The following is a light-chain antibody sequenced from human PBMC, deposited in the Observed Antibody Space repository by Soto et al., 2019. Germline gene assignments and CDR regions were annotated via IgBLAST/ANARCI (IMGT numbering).Light chain of an antibody. Sequence: AIQMTQSPSSLPTSVGDRVTITCRASQDIRNDLGWYQQKPGKPPKLLIYSASSLQNGVPSRFSGSGSGTDCSVTISRLHPEDIATYYCLRVYNSPWTFGGGTKVDIK. J-gene: IGKJ4*02. CDR2: SAS. CDR3: LRVYNSPWT. V-gene: IGKV1-6*01. CDR1: QDIRND.